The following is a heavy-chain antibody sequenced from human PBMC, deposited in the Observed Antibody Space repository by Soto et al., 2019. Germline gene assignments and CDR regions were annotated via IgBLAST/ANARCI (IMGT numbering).Heavy chain of an antibody. CDR2: IYYSGST. J-gene: IGHJ3*02. CDR3: ATSWGYSSCSWLTPAQHAFDI. CDR1: GGSISSSSYY. Sequence: QLQLQESGPGLVKPSETLSLTCTVSGGSISSSSYYWGWIRQPPGKGLEWIGSIYYSGSTYYNPSLKSRVTISVDTSKNQFSLKLSSVTAADTAVYYCATSWGYSSCSWLTPAQHAFDIWGQGTMVTVSS. V-gene: IGHV4-39*01. D-gene: IGHD6-19*01.